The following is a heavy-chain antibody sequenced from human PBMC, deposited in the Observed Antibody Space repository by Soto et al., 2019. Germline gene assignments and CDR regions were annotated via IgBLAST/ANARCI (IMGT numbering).Heavy chain of an antibody. Sequence: GGSLRLSCAASGFTFSSYAMSWVRQAPGKGLEWVSAISGSGGSTYYADSVKGRFTISRDNSKNTLYLQMNSLRAEDTAVYYCAKAGPVDIMITFGGAYYFDYWGQGTLVTVSS. V-gene: IGHV3-23*01. CDR1: GFTFSSYA. J-gene: IGHJ4*02. CDR3: AKAGPVDIMITFGGAYYFDY. CDR2: ISGSGGST. D-gene: IGHD3-16*01.